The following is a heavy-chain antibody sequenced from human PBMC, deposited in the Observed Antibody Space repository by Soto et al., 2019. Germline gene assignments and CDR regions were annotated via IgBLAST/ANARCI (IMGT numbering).Heavy chain of an antibody. D-gene: IGHD1-26*01. Sequence: QVQLVESGGGVVQPGRSLRVSCAASGFTFSSYGMHWVRQAPGKGLEWVAVISYDGSNKYYADSVKGRFTISRDNSKNTLYLQMNSLRAEDTGVYYCAKGGARWELVSWFAPWGQGPLVTVSS. V-gene: IGHV3-30*18. J-gene: IGHJ5*02. CDR1: GFTFSSYG. CDR3: AKGGARWELVSWFAP. CDR2: ISYDGSNK.